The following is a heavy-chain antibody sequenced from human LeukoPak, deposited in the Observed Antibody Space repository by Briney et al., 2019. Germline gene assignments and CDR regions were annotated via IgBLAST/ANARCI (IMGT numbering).Heavy chain of an antibody. V-gene: IGHV4-59*01. Sequence: SETLSLTCTVSGGSISNYYWSWIRQPPGKGLEWIGYIYYSGRTDYNPSLKSRVIISVDTSKNQFSLKLSSVTAADTAVYHCARSETYFGRFDYWGQGTLVTVSS. CDR1: GGSISNYY. CDR3: ARSETYFGRFDY. D-gene: IGHD1-26*01. CDR2: IYYSGRT. J-gene: IGHJ4*02.